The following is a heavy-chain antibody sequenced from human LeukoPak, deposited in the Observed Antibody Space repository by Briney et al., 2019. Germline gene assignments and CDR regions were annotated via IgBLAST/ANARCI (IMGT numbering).Heavy chain of an antibody. CDR3: ARDLGIGIAARTNWFDP. CDR1: GGSISNYY. CDR2: IYYSGGT. Sequence: SETLSLTCTVSGGSISNYYLHWIRQPPGKGLEWIGYIYYSGGTNYNPSLKSRVTISVDTSKNQFSLKLSSVTAADTDVYYCARDLGIGIAARTNWFDPWGQGTLVTVSS. D-gene: IGHD6-6*01. J-gene: IGHJ5*02. V-gene: IGHV4-59*12.